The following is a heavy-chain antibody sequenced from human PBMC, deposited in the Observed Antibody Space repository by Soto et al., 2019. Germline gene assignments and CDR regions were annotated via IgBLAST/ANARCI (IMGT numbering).Heavy chain of an antibody. Sequence: ASVKVSCKASGGTFSNYAISWVRQAPGQGLEWMGNIIPVFGTTNFARKFLGRVTITADKSTGTAYMELSSLRSEDTAVYYCARDYYDGRGYYSWYFALWGRGTLVTVSS. CDR2: IIPVFGTT. D-gene: IGHD3-22*01. J-gene: IGHJ2*01. CDR3: ARDYYDGRGYYSWYFAL. V-gene: IGHV1-69*06. CDR1: GGTFSNYA.